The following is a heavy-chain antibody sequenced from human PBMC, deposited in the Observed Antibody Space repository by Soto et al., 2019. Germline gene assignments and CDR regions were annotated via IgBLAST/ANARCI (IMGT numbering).Heavy chain of an antibody. V-gene: IGHV3-7*01. Sequence: VVPLILSGAASGFIFGNHGVTLVRQAPGKGLEWVANIKPDGSETSYVDSVKGRFTISRDNAKNSLSLQMNSLRAEDTAVYYCARDVGDVSFDYWGQGTLVTVSS. CDR2: IKPDGSET. J-gene: IGHJ4*02. CDR1: GFIFGNHG. D-gene: IGHD3-16*01. CDR3: ARDVGDVSFDY.